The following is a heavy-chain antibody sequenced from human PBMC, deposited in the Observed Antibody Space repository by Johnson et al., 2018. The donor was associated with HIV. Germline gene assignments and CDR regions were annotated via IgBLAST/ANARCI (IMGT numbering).Heavy chain of an antibody. Sequence: VQLVESGGGLVQPGGSLRLSCAASGFTFSSYWMHWVRQAPGKGLVWVSRINSDGSSTSYADSVKGRFTISRDNAKNTLYLQMRSLRAEDTAVYYCAKDKGYYDSSGPKGIWGQGTMVTVSS. J-gene: IGHJ3*02. CDR3: AKDKGYYDSSGPKGI. CDR1: GFTFSSYW. CDR2: INSDGSST. D-gene: IGHD3-22*01. V-gene: IGHV3-74*01.